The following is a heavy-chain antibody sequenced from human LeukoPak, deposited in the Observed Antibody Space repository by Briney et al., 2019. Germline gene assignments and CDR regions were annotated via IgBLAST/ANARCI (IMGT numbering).Heavy chain of an antibody. CDR2: ISSTSAYI. Sequence: PGGSLRLSCAGSGFALKSYSLSWVRQAPGKGLERVSSISSTSAYIYYADSVKGRFTISRDNVDNVVYLQMNSLGAEDTAVYYCARVAVSGPTGWFDSWGQGTLVIVSS. D-gene: IGHD2-8*02. J-gene: IGHJ5*01. CDR1: GFALKSYS. V-gene: IGHV3-21*01. CDR3: ARVAVSGPTGWFDS.